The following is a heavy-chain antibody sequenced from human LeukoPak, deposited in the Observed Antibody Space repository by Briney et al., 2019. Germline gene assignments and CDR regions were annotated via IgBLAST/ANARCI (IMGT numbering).Heavy chain of an antibody. V-gene: IGHV4-34*01. Sequence: SETLSLTCAVYGGSFSGYYWSWIRQPPGKRLEWIGEINHSGSTNYNPSLKSRVTISVDTSKNQFSLKLSSVTAADTAVYYCARTSYSSSVDYWGQGTLVTVSS. CDR2: INHSGST. CDR1: GGSFSGYY. J-gene: IGHJ4*02. CDR3: ARTSYSSSVDY. D-gene: IGHD6-6*01.